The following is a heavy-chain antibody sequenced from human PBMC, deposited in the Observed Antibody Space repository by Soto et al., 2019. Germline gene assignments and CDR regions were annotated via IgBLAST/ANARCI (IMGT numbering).Heavy chain of an antibody. CDR1: GFSLTNGRMG. CDR3: ARMDGDYNYYGLDV. D-gene: IGHD4-17*01. Sequence: GPTLVNPTETLTLTFSVSGFSLTNGRMGVSWIRQPPGKALEWLAHFFSDAERSYSTSMQSRLNMYKDSSGSQVVLTMTNMAPADTATYFCARMDGDYNYYGLDVWGHVIAVTVSS. V-gene: IGHV2-26*01. CDR2: FFSDAER. J-gene: IGHJ6*02.